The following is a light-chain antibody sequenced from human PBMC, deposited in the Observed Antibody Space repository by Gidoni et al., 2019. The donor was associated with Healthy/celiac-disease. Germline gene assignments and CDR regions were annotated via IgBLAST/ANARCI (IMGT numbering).Light chain of an antibody. CDR3: QQSYSTPRRT. J-gene: IGKJ1*01. CDR2: AAS. V-gene: IGKV1-39*01. CDR1: QSISSY. Sequence: DIQITQSPSSLSASVGDRVTITCRASQSISSYLNWYQHKPGKAPKLLIYAASSLQSGVPSRFSGSGSWTDFTLTISSLQPEDFATYYCQQSYSTPRRTFGQGTKVEIK.